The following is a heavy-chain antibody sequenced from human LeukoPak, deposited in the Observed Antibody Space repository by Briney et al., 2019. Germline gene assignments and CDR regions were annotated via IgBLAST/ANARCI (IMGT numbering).Heavy chain of an antibody. Sequence: ASVKVSCKASGYTFTSYDINWVRQATGQGLEWMVWMNPNSGNTGYAQKFQGRVTITRNTSISTAYMELSSLRSEDTAVYYCARHYYDSSGYYFSDPWGQGTLVTVSS. V-gene: IGHV1-8*03. J-gene: IGHJ5*02. CDR1: GYTFTSYD. D-gene: IGHD3-22*01. CDR2: MNPNSGNT. CDR3: ARHYYDSSGYYFSDP.